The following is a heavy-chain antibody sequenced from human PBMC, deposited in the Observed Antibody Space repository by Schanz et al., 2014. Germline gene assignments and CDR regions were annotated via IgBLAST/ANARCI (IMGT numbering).Heavy chain of an antibody. J-gene: IGHJ1*01. CDR3: ARWGGHWDSDH. CDR2: MNPNSGTT. V-gene: IGHV1-8*01. D-gene: IGHD1-26*01. Sequence: QVQLVQSGAEVKKPGASVKVSCKASGYTLTNFDINWVRQAPGQGLEWMGWMNPNSGTTGYAQKFQGRVTMTRNTSTSTAYMELSSLRSEDTAVYYCARWGGHWDSDHWGQGPLLPFSS. CDR1: GYTLTNFD.